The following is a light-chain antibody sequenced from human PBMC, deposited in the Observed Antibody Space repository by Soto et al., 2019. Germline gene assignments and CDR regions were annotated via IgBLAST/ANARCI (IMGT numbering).Light chain of an antibody. J-gene: IGKJ1*01. CDR3: PHYDASQWT. CDR2: GGS. V-gene: IGKV3-20*01. Sequence: EIVLTQSPGTLSLAPGERATLSCRAGQSLHTKYFTWYQQIPGQAPRLLIFGGSNRATGNPDRFSGGGSGTDFTLTISRLEPDDLGVYYCPHYDASQWTFGQGTKVEI. CDR1: QSLHTKY.